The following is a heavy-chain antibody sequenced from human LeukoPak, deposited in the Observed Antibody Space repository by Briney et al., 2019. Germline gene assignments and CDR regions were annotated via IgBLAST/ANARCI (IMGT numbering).Heavy chain of an antibody. CDR1: GGSISSGGYY. J-gene: IGHJ4*02. CDR3: ARDQGFEPSFDY. D-gene: IGHD1-14*01. Sequence: SQTLSLTCTVSGGSISSGGYYWSWIRQHPGKGLEWIGYIYYSGSTYYNPSLKSRVTISVDTSKNQFSLKLSSVTAADTAVYYCARDQGFEPSFDYWGQGTLVTVPS. V-gene: IGHV4-31*03. CDR2: IYYSGST.